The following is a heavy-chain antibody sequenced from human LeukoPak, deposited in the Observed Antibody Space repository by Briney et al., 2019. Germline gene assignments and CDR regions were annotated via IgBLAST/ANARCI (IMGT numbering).Heavy chain of an antibody. CDR2: INHSGST. CDR3: ARGRSWGVGARFVN. Sequence: SETLSLTCAVYGGSFSGYYWSWIRQPPGKGLEWIGEINHSGSTNCNPSLKSRVTISVDTSKNQFSLKLSSVTAADTAVYYCARGRSWGVGARFVNWGQGTLVTVSS. V-gene: IGHV4-34*01. CDR1: GGSFSGYY. J-gene: IGHJ4*02. D-gene: IGHD1-26*01.